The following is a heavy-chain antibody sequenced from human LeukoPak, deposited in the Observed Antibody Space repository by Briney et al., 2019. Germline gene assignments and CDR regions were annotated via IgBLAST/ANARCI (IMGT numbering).Heavy chain of an antibody. Sequence: ASVKVSCKASGYTFTSYTIHWVRQAPGQRLEWMGWINAGNGNTKYSQEFQDRVTITRDTSASTAYMELSSLRSEDMAVYYCARVGPWVNPDYYYYYMDVWGKGTTVTVSS. V-gene: IGHV1-3*03. CDR2: INAGNGNT. CDR1: GYTFTSYT. CDR3: ARVGPWVNPDYYYYYMDV. J-gene: IGHJ6*03. D-gene: IGHD1-14*01.